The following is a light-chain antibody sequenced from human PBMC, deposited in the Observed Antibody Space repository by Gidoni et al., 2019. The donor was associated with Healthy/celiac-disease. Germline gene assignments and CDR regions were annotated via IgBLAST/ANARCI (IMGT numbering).Light chain of an antibody. CDR2: RNH. J-gene: IGLJ3*02. CDR1: SANIGSNY. CDR3: AAWDDSRSWV. V-gene: IGLV1-47*01. Sequence: QSVLPQPPSASGTPGQRVTISCSGRSANIGSNYVYWYQQLPGTAPKLLIYRNHQRPSGVPDRFSGSKSGTSASLAISGLRSEDEADYYCAAWDDSRSWVFGGGTKLTVL.